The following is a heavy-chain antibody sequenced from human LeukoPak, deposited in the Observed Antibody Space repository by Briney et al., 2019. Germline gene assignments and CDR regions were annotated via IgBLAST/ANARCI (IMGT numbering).Heavy chain of an antibody. CDR1: GFTFSSYS. Sequence: PGGSLRLSCAASGFTFSSYSMNWVRQAPGKGLEWVSSISSSSYIYYAVSVKGRFTISRDNAKNSLYLRMNSLRAEDTAVYYCARDTRYDILSDYWGQGTLVTVSS. V-gene: IGHV3-21*01. D-gene: IGHD3-22*01. CDR3: ARDTRYDILSDY. J-gene: IGHJ4*02. CDR2: ISSSSYI.